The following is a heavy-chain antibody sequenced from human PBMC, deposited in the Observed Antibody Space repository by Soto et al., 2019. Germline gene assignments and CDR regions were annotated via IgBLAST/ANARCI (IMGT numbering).Heavy chain of an antibody. CDR1: GGSISSGGYY. CDR3: ARGVPYDPNCIDV. D-gene: IGHD3-3*01. V-gene: IGHV4-31*03. Sequence: PSETLSLTCTVSGGSISSGGYYWSWIRQHPGKGLEWIGYIYYSGSTYYNPSLKSRVTISVDTSKNQFSLKLSSVTAADTAVYYCARGVPYDPNCIDVWGQGTTVTVSS. CDR2: IYYSGST. J-gene: IGHJ6*02.